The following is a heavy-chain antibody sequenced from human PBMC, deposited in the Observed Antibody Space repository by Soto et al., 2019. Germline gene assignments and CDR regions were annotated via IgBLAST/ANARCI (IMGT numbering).Heavy chain of an antibody. Sequence: QLQLQESGSGLVKPSQTLSLTCAVSGSSISSGGYSWSWIRQPPGKGLEWIGYIYHSGSTYYNPSLKSRVTISVDRSKNQFSLRLSCVTAADTAVYYCAGGIAARPLGYWGQGTLVTVSS. CDR2: IYHSGST. D-gene: IGHD6-6*01. CDR1: GSSISSGGYS. J-gene: IGHJ4*02. V-gene: IGHV4-30-2*01. CDR3: AGGIAARPLGY.